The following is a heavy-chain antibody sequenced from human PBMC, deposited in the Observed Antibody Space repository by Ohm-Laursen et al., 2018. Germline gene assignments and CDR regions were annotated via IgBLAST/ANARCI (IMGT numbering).Heavy chain of an antibody. CDR1: GGTFSSYA. Sequence: SVKVSCKASGGTFSSYAISWVRQAPGQGLEWMGRIIPILGIANYAQKFQGRVTITADKSTSTAYMELSSLRSEDTAVYYCARARGYYGSRNDYWGQGTLVTVSS. D-gene: IGHD3-10*01. J-gene: IGHJ4*02. V-gene: IGHV1-69*04. CDR3: ARARGYYGSRNDY. CDR2: IIPILGIA.